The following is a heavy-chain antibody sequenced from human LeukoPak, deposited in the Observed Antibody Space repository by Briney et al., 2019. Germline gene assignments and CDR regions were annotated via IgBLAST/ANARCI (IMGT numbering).Heavy chain of an antibody. CDR2: IRTNGGST. J-gene: IGHJ3*02. CDR1: GFTFNNYA. V-gene: IGHV3-64*02. D-gene: IGHD6-13*01. Sequence: GGSLRLSCAASGFTFNNYAMYWVRQAPGKGLEYVSSIRTNGGSTYYADSVKGGFTISRDNSKNTLSLQMGSLRAEDMAVYYCARGADSRSWFTNHDAFDIWGQGTMVTVSS. CDR3: ARGADSRSWFTNHDAFDI.